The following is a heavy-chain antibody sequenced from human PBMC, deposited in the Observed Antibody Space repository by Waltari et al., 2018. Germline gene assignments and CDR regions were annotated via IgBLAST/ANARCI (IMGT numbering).Heavy chain of an antibody. D-gene: IGHD3-10*01. CDR1: GGSFSGYY. CDR3: ARVRGTYYYGSGSYYNPFDY. J-gene: IGHJ4*02. V-gene: IGHV4-34*01. Sequence: QVQLQQWGAGLLKPSETLSLTCAVYGGSFSGYYWSWIRQPPGKGLEWIGEINHSGSTNCNPSLKSRVTISVDTSNNQFSLKLSSVTAADTAVYYCARVRGTYYYGSGSYYNPFDYWGQGTLVTVSS. CDR2: INHSGST.